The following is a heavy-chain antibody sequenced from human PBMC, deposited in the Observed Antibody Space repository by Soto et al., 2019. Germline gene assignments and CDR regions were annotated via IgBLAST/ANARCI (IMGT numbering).Heavy chain of an antibody. J-gene: IGHJ6*02. CDR3: ARDYDYSNYILWYYYGMDV. D-gene: IGHD4-4*01. CDR2: IWYDGSNK. V-gene: IGHV3-33*01. CDR1: GFTFSSYG. Sequence: PGGSLRLSCAASGFTFSSYGMHWVRQAPGKGLEWVAVIWYDGSNKYYADSVKGRFTISRDNSKNTLYLQMNSLRAEDTAVYYCARDYDYSNYILWYYYGMDVWGQGTTVTVSS.